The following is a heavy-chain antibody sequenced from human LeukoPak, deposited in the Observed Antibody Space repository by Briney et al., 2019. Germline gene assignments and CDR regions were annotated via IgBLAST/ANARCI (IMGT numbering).Heavy chain of an antibody. J-gene: IGHJ5*02. Sequence: PSETLSLTCAVSGGSISSGGYSWSWIRQPPGKGLEWIGYIYHSGSTYYNPSLKSRVTISVDRSKNQFSLKLSSVTAADTAVYYCARKGSSWYNWFDPWGQGTLVTVSS. V-gene: IGHV4-30-2*01. D-gene: IGHD6-13*01. CDR2: IYHSGST. CDR3: ARKGSSWYNWFDP. CDR1: GGSISSGGYS.